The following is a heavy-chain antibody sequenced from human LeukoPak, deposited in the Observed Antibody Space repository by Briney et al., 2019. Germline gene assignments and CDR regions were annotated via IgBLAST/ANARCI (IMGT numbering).Heavy chain of an antibody. J-gene: IGHJ4*02. Sequence: PSETLSLTCAVYGGSFSNYYWSWIRQPPGKGLEWIGRIYTSGSTNYSPSLKSRVTISGDTSKNQFSLRLSSVTAADTAVYYCARASYSYDINGWVPFDYWGQGTLVTVSS. V-gene: IGHV4-4*08. CDR2: IYTSGST. CDR3: ARASYSYDINGWVPFDY. D-gene: IGHD3-22*01. CDR1: GGSFSNYY.